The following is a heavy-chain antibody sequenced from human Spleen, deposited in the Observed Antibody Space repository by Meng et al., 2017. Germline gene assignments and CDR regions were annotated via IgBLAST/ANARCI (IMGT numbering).Heavy chain of an antibody. Sequence: QVQLVQSGAEGKKPGSSRKVSCKASGGTLSSYPIAWVRQAPGQGLEWMGRIVPVLNIVNYAQNFQGRVTIIADKATNTASMELTSLTFEDTAVYYCARGRDWFSSWGQGTLVTVSS. CDR2: IVPVLNIV. CDR3: ARGRDWFSS. CDR1: GGTLSSYP. J-gene: IGHJ5*01. V-gene: IGHV1-69*02.